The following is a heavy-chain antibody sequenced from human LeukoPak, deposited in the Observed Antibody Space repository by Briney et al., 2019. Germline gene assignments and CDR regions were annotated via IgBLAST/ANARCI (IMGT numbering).Heavy chain of an antibody. V-gene: IGHV4-34*01. D-gene: IGHD3-22*01. J-gene: IGHJ4*02. CDR1: GGSFRGYY. CDR2: INHSGST. CDR3: ARISDYDSSGREYYFDY. Sequence: KPSETLSLTCAVYGGSFRGYYWSWIRQPPGKGLEWIGEINHSGSTNYNPSLKSRVTISVDTSKNQFSLKLSSVTAADTAVYYCARISDYDSSGREYYFDYWGQGTLVTVSS.